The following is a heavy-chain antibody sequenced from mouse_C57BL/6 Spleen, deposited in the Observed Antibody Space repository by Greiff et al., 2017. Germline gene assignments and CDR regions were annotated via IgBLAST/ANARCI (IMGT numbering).Heavy chain of an antibody. D-gene: IGHD1-1*01. J-gene: IGHJ2*01. CDR3: ARTTVVPYLDY. V-gene: IGHV1-50*01. Sequence: QVQLKQPGAELVKPGASVKLSCKASGYTFTSYWMQWVKQRPGQGLEWIGEIDPSDSYTNYNQKFKGKATLTVDTSSSTAYMQLISLTSEDSAVYYCARTTVVPYLDYWGQGTTLTVSA. CDR2: IDPSDSYT. CDR1: GYTFTSYW.